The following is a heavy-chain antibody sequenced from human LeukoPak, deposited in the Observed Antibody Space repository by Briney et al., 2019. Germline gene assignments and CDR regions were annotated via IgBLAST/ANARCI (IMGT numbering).Heavy chain of an antibody. D-gene: IGHD2-2*01. J-gene: IGHJ3*02. Sequence: GASVKVSCKASGYTFISSYMHWVRRAPGQGLEWMGIINPSGGSTSYAQKFQGRVTMTRDTSTSTVYMELSSLKSEDTAVYYCARAYQNAFDIWGQGTLVTVSS. CDR2: INPSGGST. V-gene: IGHV1-46*01. CDR1: GYTFISSY. CDR3: ARAYQNAFDI.